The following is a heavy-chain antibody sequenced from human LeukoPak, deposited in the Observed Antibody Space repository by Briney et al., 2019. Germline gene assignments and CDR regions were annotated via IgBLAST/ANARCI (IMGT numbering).Heavy chain of an antibody. J-gene: IGHJ4*02. CDR2: IIPIFGTA. CDR1: GGTFSSYA. V-gene: IGHV1-69*06. D-gene: IGHD5-24*01. CDR3: ARWGRDGYNWEFDY. Sequence: SVKVSCKASGGTFSSYAISWVRQAPGQGLEWMGGIIPIFGTANYAQKFQGRVTITADKSTSTAYMELSSLRSEDTAVYYCARWGRDGYNWEFDYWGQGTLVTVSS.